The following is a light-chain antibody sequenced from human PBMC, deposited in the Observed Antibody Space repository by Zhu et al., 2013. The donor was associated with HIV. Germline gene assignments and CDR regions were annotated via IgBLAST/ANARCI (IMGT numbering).Light chain of an antibody. J-gene: IGLJ2*01. CDR3: AAWDASLGGVI. CDR2: RNN. Sequence: QIVLTQPPSASGTPRQTLTISCSGSSSNIGSNYVNWYQQVPGAAPKVLISRNNQRPSGVPDRFSGSKSGTSASLAISGLRSEDEANYYCAAWDASLGGVIFGGGTKLTVL. V-gene: IGLV1-47*01. CDR1: SSNIGSNY.